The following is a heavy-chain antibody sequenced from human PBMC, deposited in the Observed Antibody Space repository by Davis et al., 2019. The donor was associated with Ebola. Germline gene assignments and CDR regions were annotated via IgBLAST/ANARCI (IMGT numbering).Heavy chain of an antibody. CDR3: ASIVRRLATAWDDY. D-gene: IGHD5-18*01. CDR1: GFTFSSYW. CDR2: INSDGSST. V-gene: IGHV3-74*01. Sequence: GESLKISCAASGFTFSSYWMHWVRQAPGKGLVWVSRINSDGSSTSYADSVKGRFTISRDNAKNTLYLQMNSLRAEDTAVYYCASIVRRLATAWDDYWGQGTPVTVSS. J-gene: IGHJ4*02.